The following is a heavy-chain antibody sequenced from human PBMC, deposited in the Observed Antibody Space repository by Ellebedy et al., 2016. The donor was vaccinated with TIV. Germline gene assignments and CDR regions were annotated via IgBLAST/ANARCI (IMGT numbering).Heavy chain of an antibody. J-gene: IGHJ4*02. CDR1: GFTFSSYP. Sequence: PGGSLRLSCAASGFTFSSYPMSRVRQAPGKGLQWVSTISGSGDSTYYTDSVKGRFTISTDNSKNTLYLQMNSLRAEDTAVYYCARRTPNWGFFDYWGQGTLLTVSS. V-gene: IGHV3-23*01. CDR3: ARRTPNWGFFDY. CDR2: ISGSGDST. D-gene: IGHD7-27*01.